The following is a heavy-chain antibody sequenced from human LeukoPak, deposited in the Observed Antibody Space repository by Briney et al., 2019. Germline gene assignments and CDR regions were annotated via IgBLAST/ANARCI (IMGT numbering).Heavy chain of an antibody. V-gene: IGHV4-39*07. Sequence: PSETLSLTCTVSGGSISNYYWGWIRQPPGKGLEWIGSIYYSGSTYYNPSLKSRVTISVDTSKNQFSLKLSSVPAADTAVYYCARVTTLGYCSSTSCPLNWFDPWGQGTLVTVSS. J-gene: IGHJ5*02. CDR1: GGSISNYY. CDR2: IYYSGST. D-gene: IGHD2-2*01. CDR3: ARVTTLGYCSSTSCPLNWFDP.